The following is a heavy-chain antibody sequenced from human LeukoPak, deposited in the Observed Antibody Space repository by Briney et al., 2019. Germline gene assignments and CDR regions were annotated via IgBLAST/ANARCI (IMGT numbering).Heavy chain of an antibody. CDR1: GGSFSGYY. D-gene: IGHD3-10*01. CDR2: TNHSGST. CDR3: AREILNYYGSGSNTRNAFDI. V-gene: IGHV4-34*01. Sequence: KPSETLSLTCAVYGGSFSGYYWSWIRQPPGKGLEWIGETNHSGSTNYNPSLKSRVTISVDTSKNQFSLKLSSVTAADTAVYYCAREILNYYGSGSNTRNAFDIWGQGTMVTVSS. J-gene: IGHJ3*02.